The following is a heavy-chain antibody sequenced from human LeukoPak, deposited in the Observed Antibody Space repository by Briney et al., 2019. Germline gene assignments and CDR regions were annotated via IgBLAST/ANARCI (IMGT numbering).Heavy chain of an antibody. D-gene: IGHD1-26*01. Sequence: SVKVSCKASGYTFTDYYMHWVRQAPGQGLERMGWFNPNSGGTIYAQKFQGRVTMTRDTSISTAYMEVSSLRPDDTAVYYCARDEVGPFDYWGQGTLVTVSS. CDR2: FNPNSGGT. CDR3: ARDEVGPFDY. V-gene: IGHV1-2*02. CDR1: GYTFTDYY. J-gene: IGHJ4*02.